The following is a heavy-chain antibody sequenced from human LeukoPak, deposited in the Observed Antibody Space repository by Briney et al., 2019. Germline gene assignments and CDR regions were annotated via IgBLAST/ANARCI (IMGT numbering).Heavy chain of an antibody. Sequence: SETLSLTCSVSGASMHNQYWSWIRQPPGKALEWIGYVSDSETTNYNPSLKSRVSMSVDTSKNEFSLRLSSVTAADTALYYCATRPAETTWFGVFDYWSRGTLVTVSS. CDR1: GASMHNQY. D-gene: IGHD3-10*01. CDR3: ATRPAETTWFGVFDY. V-gene: IGHV4-59*11. CDR2: VSDSETT. J-gene: IGHJ4*02.